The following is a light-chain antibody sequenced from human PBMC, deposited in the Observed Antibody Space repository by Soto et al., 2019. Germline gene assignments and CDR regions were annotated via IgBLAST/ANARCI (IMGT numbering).Light chain of an antibody. CDR3: HQRQYWPPIT. J-gene: IGKJ5*01. V-gene: IGKV3-15*01. CDR2: GAS. Sequence: ERVMTQSPATLSVSPGERATLSCRASQSVSSNLAWYQQKPGQAPRLLIYGASNRAAGIPARFSGSGSGTEFTLTISSLQSEDFAVYYCHQRQYWPPITFGQGTRLEIK. CDR1: QSVSSN.